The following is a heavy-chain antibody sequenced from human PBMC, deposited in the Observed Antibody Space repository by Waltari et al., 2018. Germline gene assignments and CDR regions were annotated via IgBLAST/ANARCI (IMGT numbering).Heavy chain of an antibody. Sequence: QLQLQESGPGLVKPSETLSLTCTVSGGSISSSSYYWGWIRQAPGKGLEWIGSIYYSGSTYYNPSLKSRVTISVDTSKNQFSLKLSSVTAADTAVYYCAKDHLEKQRRYNGPSHWGQGALVTVSS. V-gene: IGHV4-39*07. CDR3: AKDHLEKQRRYNGPSH. D-gene: IGHD1-26*01. CDR2: IYYSGST. J-gene: IGHJ4*02. CDR1: GGSISSSSYY.